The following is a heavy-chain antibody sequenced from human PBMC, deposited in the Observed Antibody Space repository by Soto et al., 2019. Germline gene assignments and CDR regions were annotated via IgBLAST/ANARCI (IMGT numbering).Heavy chain of an antibody. D-gene: IGHD2-21*01. CDR3: VRCGVAATY. CDR1: GYTFTTYN. CDR2: MNPNIGTT. V-gene: IGHV1-8*02. J-gene: IGHJ4*02. Sequence: QVQLVQSGAELKKPGASVKVSCKASGYTFTTYNINWVRQATGQGLEWMGWMNPNIGTTGYAQKFQDRITLTRDTSTTTAYMELSSLTSDDTAVYFCVRCGVAATYWGQGTQVTVSS.